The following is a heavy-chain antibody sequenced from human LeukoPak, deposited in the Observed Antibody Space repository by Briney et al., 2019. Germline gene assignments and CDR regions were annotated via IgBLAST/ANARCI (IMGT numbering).Heavy chain of an antibody. CDR2: INPSGGST. J-gene: IGHJ6*02. Sequence: ASVKVSCKASGYTFTSYYMHWVRQAPGQGLEWMGIINPSGGSTSYTQKFQGRVTMTRDTSISTAYMELSRLRSDDTAVYYCARDGMDVWGQGTTVTVSS. CDR1: GYTFTSYY. V-gene: IGHV1-46*01. CDR3: ARDGMDV.